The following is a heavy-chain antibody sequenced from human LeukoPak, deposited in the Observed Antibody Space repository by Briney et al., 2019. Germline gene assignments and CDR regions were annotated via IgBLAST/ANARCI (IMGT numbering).Heavy chain of an antibody. CDR3: GTTLSQLITY. V-gene: IGHV1-69*05. J-gene: IGHJ4*02. CDR2: IIPIFGTA. D-gene: IGHD5-24*01. Sequence: SVKVSCKASGGTFSSYAISWVRQAPGQGLEWMGRIIPIFGTANYAQKFQGRVTITTDESTSTAYMELSSLRSEDTAVYYCGTTLSQLITYWGQGTLVTSPQ. CDR1: GGTFSSYA.